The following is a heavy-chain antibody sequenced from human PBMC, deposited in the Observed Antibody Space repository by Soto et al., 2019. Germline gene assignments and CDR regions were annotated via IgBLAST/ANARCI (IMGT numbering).Heavy chain of an antibody. V-gene: IGHV3-30*18. CDR1: GFTFSSYG. D-gene: IGHD6-19*01. CDR2: ISYDGSNK. CDR3: AKEQSIAVAGGLDY. Sequence: QVQLVESGGGVVQPGRSLRLSCAASGFTFSSYGMHWVRQAPGKGLEWVAVISYDGSNKYYADSVKGRFTISRDNSKNTLYLQMNSLRAEDTAVYYCAKEQSIAVAGGLDYWGQGTLVTVSS. J-gene: IGHJ4*02.